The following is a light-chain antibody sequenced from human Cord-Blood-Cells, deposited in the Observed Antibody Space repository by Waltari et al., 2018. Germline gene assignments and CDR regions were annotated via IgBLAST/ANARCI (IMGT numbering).Light chain of an antibody. V-gene: IGLV2-14*01. CDR1: SSDVGGYNY. J-gene: IGLJ3*02. Sequence: QSALTQPAYVSGSPGQSITISCTGTSSDVGGYNYVSWYQQPPGKAPKLMIYDVSKRPSGVSNRFSGSKSGNTASLTISGLQAEDEADYYCSSYTSSSTWVFGGGTKLTVL. CDR2: DVS. CDR3: SSYTSSSTWV.